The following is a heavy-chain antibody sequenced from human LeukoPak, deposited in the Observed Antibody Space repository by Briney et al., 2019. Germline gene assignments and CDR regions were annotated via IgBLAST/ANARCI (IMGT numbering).Heavy chain of an antibody. J-gene: IGHJ4*02. CDR3: ARDFSY. D-gene: IGHD2-21*01. CDR1: GFTVSSNY. Sequence: PGGSLRLSGAASGFTVSSNYMSWVRQAPGKGLEWVSVIYSGGSTYYADSVKGRFTISRDNSKNTLYLQMNSLRAEDTAVYYCARDFSYWGQGTLVTVSS. V-gene: IGHV3-53*01. CDR2: IYSGGST.